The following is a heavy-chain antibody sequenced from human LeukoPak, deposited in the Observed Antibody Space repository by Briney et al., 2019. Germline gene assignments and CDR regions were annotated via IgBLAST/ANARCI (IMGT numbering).Heavy chain of an antibody. V-gene: IGHV4-30-2*01. J-gene: IGHJ3*02. Sequence: SQTLSLTCTVSGGSISSGGYSWSWIRQPPGKGLEWIGYIYHSGSTYYNPSLKSRVTISVDRSKNQFSLKLSSVTAADTAVYYCARDRGYSPDAFDIWGQGTMVTVSS. CDR3: ARDRGYSPDAFDI. D-gene: IGHD5-12*01. CDR1: GGSISSGGYS. CDR2: IYHSGST.